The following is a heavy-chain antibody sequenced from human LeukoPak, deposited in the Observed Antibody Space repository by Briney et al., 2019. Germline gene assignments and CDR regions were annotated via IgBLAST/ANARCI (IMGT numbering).Heavy chain of an antibody. J-gene: IGHJ3*02. CDR3: ATEVVAATNDAFDI. CDR2: ISSSGSTI. D-gene: IGHD2-15*01. CDR1: RFTLSSYE. Sequence: GGSLRLSCAASRFTLSSYEMNWVRQAPGKGLEWVSYISSSGSTIYYADSVKGRFTISRDNAKNSLYLQMNSLRAEDTAVYYCATEVVAATNDAFDIWGQGAMVTVSS. V-gene: IGHV3-48*03.